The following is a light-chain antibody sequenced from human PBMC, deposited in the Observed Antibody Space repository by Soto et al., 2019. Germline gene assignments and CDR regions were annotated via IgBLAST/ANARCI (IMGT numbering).Light chain of an antibody. V-gene: IGLV2-11*01. CDR2: DVS. J-gene: IGLJ1*01. CDR1: SSDVGGYKY. Sequence: QSVLTQPRSVSGSPGQSVTISCTGTSSDVGGYKYVSWFQQHPGKAPKLMIYDVSKRPSGVPDRFSGSKSGSTASLTISGLQAEDEADYYCCSYAGSHTYVFGTGTKVTVL. CDR3: CSYAGSHTYV.